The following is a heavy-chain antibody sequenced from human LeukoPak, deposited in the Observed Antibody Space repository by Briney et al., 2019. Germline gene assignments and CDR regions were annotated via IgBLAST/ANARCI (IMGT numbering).Heavy chain of an antibody. Sequence: ASVKVSCKVSGYTLTELSMHWVRQAPGKGLEWMGGFDPEDGETIYAQKFQGRVTMTEDTSTDTAYMEVRSLRSDDTAVYYCASMSGYYPSYYFDYWGQGTLVTVSS. CDR2: FDPEDGET. CDR1: GYTLTELS. D-gene: IGHD3-3*01. V-gene: IGHV1-24*01. J-gene: IGHJ4*02. CDR3: ASMSGYYPSYYFDY.